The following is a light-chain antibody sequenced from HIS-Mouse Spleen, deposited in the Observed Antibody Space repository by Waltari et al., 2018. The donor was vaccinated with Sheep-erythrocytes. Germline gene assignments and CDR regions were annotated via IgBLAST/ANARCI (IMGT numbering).Light chain of an antibody. CDR1: SSNIGRHY. Sequence: QSVLTQPTSASGPPGQRVTISCSGSSSNIGRHYVHGYQQLPGTAPKLLIYRNNQRPSGVPARFSGSKSGTSASLAISGLRSEDEADYYCAAWDDSLSGRVFGGGTKLTVL. CDR3: AAWDDSLSGRV. CDR2: RNN. V-gene: IGLV1-47*01. J-gene: IGLJ3*02.